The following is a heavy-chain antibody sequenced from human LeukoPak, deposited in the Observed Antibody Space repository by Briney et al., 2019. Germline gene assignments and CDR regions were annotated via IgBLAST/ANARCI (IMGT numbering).Heavy chain of an antibody. V-gene: IGHV4-34*01. Sequence: SETLSPTCAVYGGSFSGYYWSWIRQPPGKGLEWIGEINHSGSTNYNPSLKSRVTISVDTSKNQFSLKLSSVTAADTAVYYCARGQPSYDYIWGSYRIPPSFDYWGQGTLVTVSS. J-gene: IGHJ4*02. D-gene: IGHD3-16*02. CDR3: ARGQPSYDYIWGSYRIPPSFDY. CDR2: INHSGST. CDR1: GGSFSGYY.